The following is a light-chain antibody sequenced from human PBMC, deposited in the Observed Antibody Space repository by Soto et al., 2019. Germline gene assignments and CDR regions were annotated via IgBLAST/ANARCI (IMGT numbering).Light chain of an antibody. V-gene: IGKV1-39*01. CDR2: AAS. CDR1: QSISSY. CDR3: QQGYSTPRT. Sequence: DIQMTQSPSSLSASVGDRVTITCRASQSISSYLNWYQQKPGKAPKLLIYAASSLQSGVPSRFSGSGSGTDFTITISSRQPEDFAPYYGQQGYSTPRTFGQGTKVYIK. J-gene: IGKJ1*01.